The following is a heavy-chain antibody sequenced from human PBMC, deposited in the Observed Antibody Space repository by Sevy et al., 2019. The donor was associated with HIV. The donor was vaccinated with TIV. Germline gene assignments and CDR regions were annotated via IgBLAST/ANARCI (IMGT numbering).Heavy chain of an antibody. CDR3: ARERRVVVVVAATRLVDYYGMDV. V-gene: IGHV3-30-3*01. CDR2: ISYDGSNK. CDR1: GFTFSSYA. J-gene: IGHJ6*02. Sequence: GGSLRLSCAASGFTFSSYAMHWVRQAPGKGLEWVAVISYDGSNKYYADSVKGRFTISRDNSKNTLYLQMNSLRAEDTAVYYWARERRVVVVVAATRLVDYYGMDVWGQGTTVTVSS. D-gene: IGHD2-15*01.